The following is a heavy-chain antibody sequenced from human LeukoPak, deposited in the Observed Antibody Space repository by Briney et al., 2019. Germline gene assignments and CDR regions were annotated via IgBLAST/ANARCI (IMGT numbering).Heavy chain of an antibody. CDR3: ARLTSSWSFDY. Sequence: GESLKISCKGSGYSFTNYWIGWVRQMPGKGLEWMGIISPDGSDTRYRPSFQGQVTISADKSITTAYLQWSSLKASDTAMYYCARLTSSWSFDYWGQGTLVTVSS. CDR1: GYSFTNYW. D-gene: IGHD6-13*01. CDR2: ISPDGSDT. V-gene: IGHV5-51*01. J-gene: IGHJ4*02.